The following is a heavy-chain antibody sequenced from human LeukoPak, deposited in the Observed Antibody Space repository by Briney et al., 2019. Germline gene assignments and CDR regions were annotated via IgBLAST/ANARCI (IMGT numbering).Heavy chain of an antibody. D-gene: IGHD3-3*01. V-gene: IGHV3-23*01. CDR2: ISGSGGST. Sequence: WGSLRLSCAASGFTFSSYAMSWVRQAPGKGLEWVSAISGSGGSTYYADSVKGRFTISRDNSKNTLYLQMNSLRAEDTAVYYCAKDDDFWSGYLKAFDTWGQGTMVTVSS. J-gene: IGHJ3*02. CDR1: GFTFSSYA. CDR3: AKDDDFWSGYLKAFDT.